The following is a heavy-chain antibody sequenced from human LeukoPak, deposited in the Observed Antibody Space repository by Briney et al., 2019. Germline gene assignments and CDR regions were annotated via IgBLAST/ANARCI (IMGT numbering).Heavy chain of an antibody. D-gene: IGHD2-2*01. CDR2: ISYDASNK. V-gene: IGHV3-30*03. CDR1: GFTFSSYA. CDR3: AAAGLSTSTRTSSGMDV. J-gene: IGHJ6*04. Sequence: GGSLRLSCAVSGFTFSSYAMHWVRQAPGKGLEGVTFISYDASNKYYADSVKGRFTISRDNSKSTLYLQLNSLRAEHTGVYYCAAAGLSTSTRTSSGMDVWGKGTTVTVSS.